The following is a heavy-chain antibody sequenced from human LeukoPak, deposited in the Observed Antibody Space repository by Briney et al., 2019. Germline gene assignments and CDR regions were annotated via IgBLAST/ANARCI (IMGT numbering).Heavy chain of an antibody. D-gene: IGHD6-13*01. V-gene: IGHV4-59*01. CDR1: GVSISSYY. J-gene: IGHJ6*02. Sequence: PSETLSLTCTASGVSISSYYWSWVRQPPGKGLEWFGYIYYSGSTNYNPSLKSRVTISVDTSKNQFSLKLSSVTAADTAVYYCARSRGSSWYIGYYGMDVWGQGTTVTVSS. CDR3: ARSRGSSWYIGYYGMDV. CDR2: IYYSGST.